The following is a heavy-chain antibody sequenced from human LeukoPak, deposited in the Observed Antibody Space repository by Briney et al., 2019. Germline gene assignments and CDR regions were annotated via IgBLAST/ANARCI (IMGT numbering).Heavy chain of an antibody. CDR3: ARDESYCSGGSCYPTYFQH. CDR1: GGTFSSYA. J-gene: IGHJ1*01. Sequence: SVKVSCKASGGTFSSYAISWVRQAPGQGLESMGRIIPILGIANYAQKFQGRVTITADKSTSTAYMELSSLRSEDTAVYYCARDESYCSGGSCYPTYFQHWGQGTLVTVSS. CDR2: IIPILGIA. D-gene: IGHD2-15*01. V-gene: IGHV1-69*04.